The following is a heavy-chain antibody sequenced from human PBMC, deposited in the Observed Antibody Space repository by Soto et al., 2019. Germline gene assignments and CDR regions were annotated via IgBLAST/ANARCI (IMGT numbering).Heavy chain of an antibody. CDR2: IYWDDDK. Sequence: QITLKESGPTLVKPTQTLTLTCTFSGFSLSTGGVGVGWIRQPPGKALEWLALIYWDDDKHYSPSLKSRLTVTKDTSKNQVVLTMTNMDPVDTATYYCAHSRCGGDCLRSYSSHYYFGMDVWGQGTTVTVSS. V-gene: IGHV2-5*02. D-gene: IGHD2-21*02. J-gene: IGHJ6*02. CDR1: GFSLSTGGVG. CDR3: AHSRCGGDCLRSYSSHYYFGMDV.